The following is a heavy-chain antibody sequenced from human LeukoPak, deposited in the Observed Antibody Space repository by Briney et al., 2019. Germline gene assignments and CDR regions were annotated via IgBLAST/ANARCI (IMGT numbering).Heavy chain of an antibody. CDR3: ARVLSSSWRKSFDP. V-gene: IGHV4-59*01. J-gene: IGHJ5*02. CDR2: IYYSGST. CDR1: GGSISSYY. Sequence: SETLSLTCTVSGGSISSYYWSWIRQPPGKGLEWIGYIYYSGSTNYNPSLKSRVTISVDTSKNQFSLKLSSVTAADTAVYYCARVLSSSWRKSFDPWGQGTLVTVSS. D-gene: IGHD6-13*01.